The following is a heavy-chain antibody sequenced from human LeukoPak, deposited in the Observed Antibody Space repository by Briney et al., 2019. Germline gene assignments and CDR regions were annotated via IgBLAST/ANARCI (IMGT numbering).Heavy chain of an antibody. CDR2: ISSSGSTI. CDR3: ARYYYDSSGYYYFDY. J-gene: IGHJ4*02. V-gene: IGHV3-48*03. Sequence: GGSLRLSCAASGFTFSSYEMSWVRQAPGKGLEWVSYISSSGSTIYYADSVKGRFTISRDNAKNSLYLQMNSLRAEDTAVYYCARYYYDSSGYYYFDYWGQGTLVTVSS. D-gene: IGHD3-22*01. CDR1: GFTFSSYE.